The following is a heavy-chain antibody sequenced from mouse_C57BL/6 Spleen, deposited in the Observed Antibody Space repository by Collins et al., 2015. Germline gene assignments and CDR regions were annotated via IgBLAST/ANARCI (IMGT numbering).Heavy chain of an antibody. Sequence: EVLLQQSVADLVRPGASVKLSCTVSDFFIKNIYIHWVKQRPEQGLEWIGMINPANDNTKYVPKFQGKATISADTSSNTAYLQLSSLTSEDTAIYYCVSPYDGYFLASYWGQGTLVTVSA. V-gene: IGHV14-3*01. CDR3: VSPYDGYFLASY. J-gene: IGHJ3*01. CDR1: DFFIKNIY. CDR2: INPANDNT. D-gene: IGHD2-3*01.